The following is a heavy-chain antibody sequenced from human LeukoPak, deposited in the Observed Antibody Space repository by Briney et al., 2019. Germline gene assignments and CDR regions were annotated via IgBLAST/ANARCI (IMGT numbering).Heavy chain of an antibody. V-gene: IGHV4-4*02. CDR2: MYLSGTT. D-gene: IGHD2-2*01. CDR1: GDSINSLDL. J-gene: IGHJ4*02. Sequence: PSETLSLTCTVSGDSINSLDLWSWVRQPPGKGLEWIGEMYLSGTTHSNPSVKSRVTISIDKSKNQFFLNLSSVTAADTAVYYCAGLVGCCSSGLYYYYFDYWGQGTLVTVSS. CDR3: AGLVGCCSSGLYYYYFDY.